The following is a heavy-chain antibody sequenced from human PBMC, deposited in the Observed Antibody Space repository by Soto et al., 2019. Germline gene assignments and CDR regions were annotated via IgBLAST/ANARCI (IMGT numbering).Heavy chain of an antibody. V-gene: IGHV4-31*03. D-gene: IGHD3-16*02. CDR2: IYYSGST. J-gene: IGHJ4*02. Sequence: QVQLQESGPGLVKPSQTLSLTCTVSGGSISSGGYYWSWIRQHPGKGLEWIGYIYYSGSTYYNPSLKSRVTISVDTSKNQCSLKLSSVTAADTAVYYCARSGHRAYDYVWGSYRLYNYWGQGTLVTVSS. CDR3: ARSGHRAYDYVWGSYRLYNY. CDR1: GGSISSGGYY.